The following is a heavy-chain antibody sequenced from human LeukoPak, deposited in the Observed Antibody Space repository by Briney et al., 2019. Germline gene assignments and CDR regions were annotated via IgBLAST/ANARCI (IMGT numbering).Heavy chain of an antibody. CDR3: ARWSVVGDWFDP. D-gene: IGHD2-21*01. V-gene: IGHV1-2*02. J-gene: IGHJ5*02. CDR1: GYTFTGYY. Sequence: ASVKVSCKASGYTFTGYYMHWVRQAPGQGLERMGWINPNSGGTNYAQKFQGRVTMTRDTSISTAYMELSRLRSDDTAVYYCARWSVVGDWFDPWGQGTLVTVSP. CDR2: INPNSGGT.